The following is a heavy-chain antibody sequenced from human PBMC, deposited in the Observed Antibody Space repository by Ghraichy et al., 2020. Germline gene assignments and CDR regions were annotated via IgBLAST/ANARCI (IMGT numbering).Heavy chain of an antibody. CDR3: AREYCSGGRCYFVTGGSHFDY. V-gene: IGHV3-74*01. J-gene: IGHJ4*02. D-gene: IGHD2-15*01. CDR2: IKSDGSST. Sequence: GGSLRLSCAASGFTLSNYWMHWVRQAPGKGLVWVSRIKSDGSSTSYADSVKGRFTISRDNAKNTLYLQMNSLRAEDTAVYYCAREYCSGGRCYFVTGGSHFDYWGQGTLVTVSS. CDR1: GFTLSNYW.